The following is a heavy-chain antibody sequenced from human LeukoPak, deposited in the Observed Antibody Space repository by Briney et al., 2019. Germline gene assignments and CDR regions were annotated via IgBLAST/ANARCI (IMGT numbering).Heavy chain of an antibody. CDR3: ARDDVDTAMVPTDY. Sequence: PGGSLRLSCAASGFTFSSYAMSWVRQAPGKGLEWVSAISGSGGSTYYADSVKGRFTISRDNSKNTLYLQMNSLRAEDTAVYYCARDDVDTAMVPTDYWGQGTLVTVSS. CDR2: ISGSGGST. V-gene: IGHV3-23*01. J-gene: IGHJ4*02. D-gene: IGHD5-18*01. CDR1: GFTFSSYA.